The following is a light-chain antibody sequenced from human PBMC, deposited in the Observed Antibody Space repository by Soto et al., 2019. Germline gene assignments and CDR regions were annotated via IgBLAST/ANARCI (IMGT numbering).Light chain of an antibody. J-gene: IGLJ1*01. Sequence: QTVVTQPPSASGTPGQRVTISCSGSSSNIGVNTVNWYKQLPGTAPKLLIYSNDQRPSGVPDRFSGSKSGTSASLAISGIKSEDEADYYCAAWNASLNGYVFGTGTKVTVL. V-gene: IGLV1-44*01. CDR1: SSNIGVNT. CDR2: SND. CDR3: AAWNASLNGYV.